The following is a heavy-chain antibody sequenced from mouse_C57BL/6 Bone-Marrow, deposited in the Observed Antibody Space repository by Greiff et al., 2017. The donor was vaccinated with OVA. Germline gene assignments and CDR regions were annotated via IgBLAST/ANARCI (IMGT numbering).Heavy chain of an antibody. CDR3: ARDDGSSRYFDV. Sequence: QVQLQQSGAELVRPGTSVKVSCKASGYAFTNYLIEWIGVINPGSGGTNYNEKFKGKATLTADKSSSTAYMQLRSLTSDDSAVYFCARDDGSSRYFDVWGTGTTVTVSS. CDR2: INPGSGGT. J-gene: IGHJ1*03. D-gene: IGHD1-1*01. V-gene: IGHV1-54*01. CDR1: GYAFTNYL.